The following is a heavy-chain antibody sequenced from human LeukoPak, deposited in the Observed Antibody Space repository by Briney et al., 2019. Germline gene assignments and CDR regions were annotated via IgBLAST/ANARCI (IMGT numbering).Heavy chain of an antibody. CDR1: GFTLRNDA. Sequence: PGGSLRLSCAAYGFTLRNDAMSSGRQAPGRGVGWVSAISGSGGSTIYAASEKGQVTISRDNSKNTLYLQMNRLRAEDTAVYYCAKDRTAYWDPGDWFDLWGQGTLVTVSS. CDR2: ISGSGGST. J-gene: IGHJ5*02. D-gene: IGHD3/OR15-3a*01. CDR3: AKDRTAYWDPGDWFDL. V-gene: IGHV3-23*01.